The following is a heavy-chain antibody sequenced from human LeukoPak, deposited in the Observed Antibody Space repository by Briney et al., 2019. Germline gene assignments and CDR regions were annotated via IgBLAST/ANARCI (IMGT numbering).Heavy chain of an antibody. CDR2: IYYSGTT. Sequence: SETLSLTCTVSGGSISSYYWTWIRQPPGKGREWIGFIYYSGTTKYNPSLESGVTLSLDTSKNQFSLRLNSVTAADTAVYYCARRVAVPGTYYFDYWSQGTLVTVSS. V-gene: IGHV4-59*08. D-gene: IGHD2-2*01. CDR1: GGSISSYY. J-gene: IGHJ4*02. CDR3: ARRVAVPGTYYFDY.